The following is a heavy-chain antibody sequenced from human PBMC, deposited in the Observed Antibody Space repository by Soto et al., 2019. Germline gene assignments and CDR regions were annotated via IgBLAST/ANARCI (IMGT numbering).Heavy chain of an antibody. CDR1: GFTFRTYG. D-gene: IGHD3-10*01. CDR3: SIANVSGTWGCRSVN. J-gene: IGHJ6*01. CDR2: IGGSGGGSGGTT. V-gene: IGHV3-23*01. Sequence: GGALSLSCAASGFTFRTYGMIGVRQAPGKGMEWVSGIGGSGGGSGGTTYYADSVKGRFTISRDNSKNTLYLQMNTLGAEDTAIYYFSIANVSGTWGCRSVNWG.